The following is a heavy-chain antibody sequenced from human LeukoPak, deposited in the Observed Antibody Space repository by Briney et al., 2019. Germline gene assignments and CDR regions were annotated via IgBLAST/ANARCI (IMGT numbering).Heavy chain of an antibody. V-gene: IGHV1-69*05. CDR3: ARGAGVQHYMRSYYYYMDV. Sequence: ASVKVSCKASGVTFSSYAISWVRQAPGQGLEWMGGIIPIFGTANYAQKFQGRVTITTDESTSTAYMELSSLRSEDTAVYYCARGAGVQHYMRSYYYYMDVWGKGTTVTVSS. CDR1: GVTFSSYA. J-gene: IGHJ6*03. D-gene: IGHD3-3*01. CDR2: IIPIFGTA.